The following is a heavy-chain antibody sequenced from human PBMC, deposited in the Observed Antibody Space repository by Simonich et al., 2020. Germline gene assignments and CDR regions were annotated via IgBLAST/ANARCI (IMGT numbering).Heavy chain of an antibody. Sequence: QVQLQQWGAGLLKPSETLSLTCAVYGGSFSGYYWSWIRKPPGKGLEWIGEINHSETHNNNPSSKGRVTISVDTSKNQVSLKLSSVTAADTAVYYCARGKGWKNAFDIWGQGTMVTVSS. CDR1: GGSFSGYY. J-gene: IGHJ3*02. CDR2: INHSETH. V-gene: IGHV4-34*01. D-gene: IGHD1-1*01. CDR3: ARGKGWKNAFDI.